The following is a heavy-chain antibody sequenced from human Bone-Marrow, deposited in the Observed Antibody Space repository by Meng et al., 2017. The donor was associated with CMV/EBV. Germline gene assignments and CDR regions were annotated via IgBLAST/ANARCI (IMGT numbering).Heavy chain of an antibody. CDR2: ISFDGSNI. D-gene: IGHD7-27*01. V-gene: IGHV3-30*03. CDR3: ATGSDWGSRFDY. J-gene: IGHJ4*02. Sequence: GGSLRLSCAASGFTFSDSGMHWVRQAPGKGLEWVSVISFDGSNIHYADSVKGRFTISRDNSKKTLYLQMNSLRGEDTAVYYCATGSDWGSRFDYWGQGTLVTVSS. CDR1: GFTFSDSG.